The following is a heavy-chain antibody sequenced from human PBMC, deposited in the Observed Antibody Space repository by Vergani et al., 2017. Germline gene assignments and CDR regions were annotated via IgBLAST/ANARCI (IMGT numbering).Heavy chain of an antibody. Sequence: QVQLQESGPGLVKPSQTLSLTCTVSGGSISRGDYYWSWIRQPPGKGLEWIGYIYYSGSTYYNPSLKSRVTISVDTSKNQFSLKLSSVTAADTAVYYCASQILGYCSSTSCPFDYWGQGTLVTVSS. CDR1: GGSISRGDYY. CDR2: IYYSGST. V-gene: IGHV4-30-4*01. D-gene: IGHD2-2*01. CDR3: ASQILGYCSSTSCPFDY. J-gene: IGHJ4*02.